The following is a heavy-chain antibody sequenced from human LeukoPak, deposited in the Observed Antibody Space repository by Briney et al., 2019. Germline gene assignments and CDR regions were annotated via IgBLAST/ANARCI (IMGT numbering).Heavy chain of an antibody. CDR2: INHSGST. CDR3: ARDAAVVIAAAGTINYYYYGMDV. J-gene: IGHJ6*02. D-gene: IGHD6-13*01. CDR1: GGSFSGYY. Sequence: AETLSLTCAVYGGSFSGYYWSCVRQPPGKGLEWIGEINHSGSTNYNPSLKSRVTISVDTSKNQFSLKLSSVTAADTAVYYCARDAAVVIAAAGTINYYYYGMDVWGQGTTVTVSS. V-gene: IGHV4-34*01.